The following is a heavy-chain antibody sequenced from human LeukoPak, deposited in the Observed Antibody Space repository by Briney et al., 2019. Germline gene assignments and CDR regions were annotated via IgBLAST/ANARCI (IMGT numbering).Heavy chain of an antibody. CDR3: ARLPRYGGYDHFDY. CDR1: GDSIDSYY. D-gene: IGHD5-12*01. V-gene: IGHV4-59*12. J-gene: IGHJ4*02. Sequence: SETLCLTCTVSGDSIDSYYWSWIRQPPGKGLEWIGYIYYRGTTSYNPFLKSRVTISVDTSKNQFSRKLNSVTAADTAVYYCARLPRYGGYDHFDYWGQGILVIVSS. CDR2: IYYRGTT.